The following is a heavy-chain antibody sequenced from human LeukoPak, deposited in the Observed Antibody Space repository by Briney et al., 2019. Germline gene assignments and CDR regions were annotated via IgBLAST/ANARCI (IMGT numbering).Heavy chain of an antibody. Sequence: GGSLRLSCAASGFTFSSYSMNWVRQAPGKGLEWVSYISSSSSTIYYADSVKGRFTISRDNAKNSPYLQMNSLRAEDTAVYYCARGRFGSGFDFWSGPFMDVWGKGTTVTVSS. CDR3: ARGRFGSGFDFWSGPFMDV. CDR2: ISSSSSTI. J-gene: IGHJ6*04. CDR1: GFTFSSYS. V-gene: IGHV3-48*04. D-gene: IGHD3-3*01.